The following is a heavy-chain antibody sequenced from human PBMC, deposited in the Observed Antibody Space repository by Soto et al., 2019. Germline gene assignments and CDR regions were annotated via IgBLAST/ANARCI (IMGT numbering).Heavy chain of an antibody. V-gene: IGHV3-53*01. CDR2: IYSGGST. D-gene: IGHD1-26*01. J-gene: IGHJ6*04. Sequence: PGGSLRLSCAASGFTVSSNYMSWVRQAPGKGLEWVSVIYSGGSTYYADSVKGRFTISRHNSKNTLYLQMNSLGAEDTAVYYCARDFVVGGPTIDYYYGMDVWGRGTTVTVSS. CDR3: ARDFVVGGPTIDYYYGMDV. CDR1: GFTVSSNY.